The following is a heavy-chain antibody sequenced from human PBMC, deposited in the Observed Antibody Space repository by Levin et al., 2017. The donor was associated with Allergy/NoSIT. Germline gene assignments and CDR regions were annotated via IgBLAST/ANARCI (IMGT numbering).Heavy chain of an antibody. J-gene: IGHJ4*02. V-gene: IGHV3-15*01. Sequence: TGESLKISCAASGFAFSSASMGWVRQAPEKGLEWVGRIKSETDGGTTDYVAPVKGRFSVSRDDSKNMLYLQMNSLKGEDTAVYYCGTGGLGIWGQGTLVTVSS. CDR2: IKSETDGGTT. CDR1: GFAFSSAS. CDR3: GTGGLGI. D-gene: IGHD5-12*01.